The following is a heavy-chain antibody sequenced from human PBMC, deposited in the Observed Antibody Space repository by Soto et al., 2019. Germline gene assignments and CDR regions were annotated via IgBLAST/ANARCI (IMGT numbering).Heavy chain of an antibody. J-gene: IGHJ4*02. CDR3: ANSGSRHDRGAY. D-gene: IGHD5-12*01. V-gene: IGHV3-23*01. Sequence: GGSLRLSCAASGFTFSSYAMSWVRQAPGKGLEWVSAISGSGGSTYYADSVKGRFTISRDNSKNTLYLQMNSLRAEDTAVYYCANSGSRHDRGAYSGQGTFVIVSS. CDR2: ISGSGGST. CDR1: GFTFSSYA.